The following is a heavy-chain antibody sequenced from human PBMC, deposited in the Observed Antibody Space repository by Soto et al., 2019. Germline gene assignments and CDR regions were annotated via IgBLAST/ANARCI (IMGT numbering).Heavy chain of an antibody. CDR3: ATKGSGRFY. J-gene: IGHJ4*02. Sequence: QVQPQESGPGLVKPSGTLSLTCVVSGVSISSHEWWTWVRLPPGKGLEWIGESHESGNTHYNSSLGIRVTISVDKSKNQFSLKLSSVPVADTAVYSCATKGSGRFYWGQGTLVTVPS. D-gene: IGHD6-25*01. V-gene: IGHV4-4*02. CDR2: SHESGNT. CDR1: GVSISSHEW.